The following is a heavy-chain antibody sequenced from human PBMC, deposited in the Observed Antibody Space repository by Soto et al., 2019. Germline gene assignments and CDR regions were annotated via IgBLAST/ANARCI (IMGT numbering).Heavy chain of an antibody. Sequence: QVHLQQWGAGLLKPSETLSLTCAVYGESFIGYYWTWIRQSPGKGLEWIGEINHGGSTNCNPSLKSRFTISIDTPKTQFSLKLTSVTAADTSVYYCARTDIVTTNWFDPWGQGTLVTVSS. CDR1: GESFIGYY. CDR2: INHGGST. J-gene: IGHJ5*02. CDR3: ARTDIVTTNWFDP. V-gene: IGHV4-34*01. D-gene: IGHD5-12*01.